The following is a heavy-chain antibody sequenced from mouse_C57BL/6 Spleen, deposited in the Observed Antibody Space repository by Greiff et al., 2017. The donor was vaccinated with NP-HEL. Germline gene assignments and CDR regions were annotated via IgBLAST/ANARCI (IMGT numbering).Heavy chain of an antibody. CDR3: ARGIYYDYDDFDY. V-gene: IGHV1-4*01. CDR2: INPSSGYT. CDR1: GYTFTSYT. J-gene: IGHJ2*01. Sequence: VQLQQSGAELARPGASVKMSCKASGYTFTSYTMHWVKQRPGQGLEWIGYINPSSGYTKYNQKFKDKATLTADKSSSTAYMQLSSLTSEDSAVYYCARGIYYDYDDFDYWGQGTTLTVSS. D-gene: IGHD2-4*01.